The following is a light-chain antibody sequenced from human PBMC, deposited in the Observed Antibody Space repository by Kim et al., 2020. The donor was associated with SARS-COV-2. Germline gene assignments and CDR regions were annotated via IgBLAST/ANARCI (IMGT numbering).Light chain of an antibody. CDR2: SNN. J-gene: IGLJ3*02. CDR1: SSSIGSNT. Sequence: SVLTQPPSASGTPGQRVTISCSGSSSSIGSNTVNWYQQLPGTAPKLLIYSNNQRPSGVPDRFSGSKSGTSASLAISGLQSEDEDDYYCASWDDSLNGHVFGGGTQLTVL. CDR3: ASWDDSLNGHV. V-gene: IGLV1-44*01.